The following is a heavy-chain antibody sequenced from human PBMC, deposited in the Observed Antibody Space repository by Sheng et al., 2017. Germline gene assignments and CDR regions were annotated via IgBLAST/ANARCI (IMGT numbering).Heavy chain of an antibody. CDR2: IYYSGST. CDR3: ARHASSSSWYNWFDP. D-gene: IGHD6-13*01. J-gene: IGHJ5*02. CDR1: GGSISSSSYY. V-gene: IGHV4-39*01. Sequence: QLQLQESGPGLVKPSETLSLTCTVSGGSISSSSYYWGWIRQSPGKGLEWIGSIYYSGSTYYNPSLKSRVTISVDTSKNQFSLKLSSVTAADTAVYYCARHASSSSWYNWFDPWGQGTLVTVSS.